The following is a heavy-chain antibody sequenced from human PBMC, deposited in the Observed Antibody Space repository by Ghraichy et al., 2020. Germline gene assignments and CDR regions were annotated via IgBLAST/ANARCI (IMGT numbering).Heavy chain of an antibody. J-gene: IGHJ6*02. V-gene: IGHV3-48*01. CDR1: GFSFSSNS. CDR2: MSSSGNTI. D-gene: IGHD2-2*01. Sequence: SCAASGFSFSSNSMNWVRQAPGKGLEWISYMSSSGNTIFYADSVRGRFTISRDKAKNLLYLEMKSLRAEDTAIYYCAGDREIRGYCSSSSCPTYYYYYGLDVWGQGTTVTVSS. CDR3: AGDREIRGYCSSSSCPTYYYYYGLDV.